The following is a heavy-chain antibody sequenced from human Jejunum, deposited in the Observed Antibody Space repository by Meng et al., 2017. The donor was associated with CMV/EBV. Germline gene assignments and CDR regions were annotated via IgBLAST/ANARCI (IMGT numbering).Heavy chain of an antibody. D-gene: IGHD2-15*01. CDR1: GSPFTSSD. J-gene: IGHJ6*02. V-gene: IGHV1-8*01. CDR2: MNPNNGNT. CDR3: LLTPRRVGHGMDV. Sequence: ASGSPFTSSDINWVRQATGQGLEWMGWMNPNNGNTGYGQKFQGRVTLTRNTAISTAYMELSSLRSEDTAVYYCLLTPRRVGHGMDVWGQGTTVTVSS.